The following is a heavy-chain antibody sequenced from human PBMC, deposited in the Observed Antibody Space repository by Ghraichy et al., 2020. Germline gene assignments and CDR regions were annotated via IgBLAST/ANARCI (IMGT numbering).Heavy chain of an antibody. J-gene: IGHJ4*02. V-gene: IGHV4-30-2*01. CDR3: ARASVAVAGYYFDY. D-gene: IGHD6-19*01. CDR1: GGSISSGGYS. CDR2: IYHSGST. Sequence: LRLSCAVSGGSISSGGYSWSSIRQPPGKGLEWIGYIYHSGSTYYNPSLKSRVTISVDRSKNQFSLKLSSVTAADTAVYYCARASVAVAGYYFDYWGQGTLVTVSS.